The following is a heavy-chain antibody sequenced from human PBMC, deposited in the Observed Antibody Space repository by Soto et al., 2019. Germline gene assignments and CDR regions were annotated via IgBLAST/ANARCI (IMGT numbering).Heavy chain of an antibody. CDR2: ISWNSGSI. CDR3: AKDPGADL. D-gene: IGHD3-10*01. J-gene: IGHJ3*01. Sequence: SLRLSCAASGFTFDDYAMHWVWQAPGKGLEWVSGISWNSGSIGYADSVKGRFTISRDNAKNSLYLQMNSLRAEDTALYYCAKDPGADLWGQGTMVTVSS. V-gene: IGHV3-9*01. CDR1: GFTFDDYA.